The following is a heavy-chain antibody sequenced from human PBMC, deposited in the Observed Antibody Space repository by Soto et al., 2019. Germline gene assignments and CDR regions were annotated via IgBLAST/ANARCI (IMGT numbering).Heavy chain of an antibody. CDR1: GGSISSSSSY. J-gene: IGHJ6*02. D-gene: IGHD3-22*01. CDR3: ARDTYYYDSSGYYYYYGMDV. Sequence: SETLSLTCTVSGGSISSSSSYWGWIRQPPGKGLEWIGEINHSGSTNYNPSLKSRVTISVDTSKNQFSLKLSSVTAADTAVYYCARDTYYYDSSGYYYYYGMDVWGQGTTVTVSS. V-gene: IGHV4-39*07. CDR2: INHSGST.